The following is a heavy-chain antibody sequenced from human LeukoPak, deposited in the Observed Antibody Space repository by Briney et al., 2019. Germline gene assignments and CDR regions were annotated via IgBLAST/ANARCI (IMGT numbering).Heavy chain of an antibody. Sequence: SVKVSCKASGGTFSSYAISWVRQAPGQGLEWMGRIIPILGIANYAQKFQGRVTITADKSTSTAYMELSSLRPEDTAVYYCEREPRGWYSDSGFYGMDVWGQGTTVTVSS. V-gene: IGHV1-69*04. CDR3: EREPRGWYSDSGFYGMDV. D-gene: IGHD5-12*01. CDR2: IIPILGIA. CDR1: GGTFSSYA. J-gene: IGHJ6*02.